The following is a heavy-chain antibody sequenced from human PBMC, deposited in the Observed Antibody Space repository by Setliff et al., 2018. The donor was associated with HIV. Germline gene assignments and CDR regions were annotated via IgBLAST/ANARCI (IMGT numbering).Heavy chain of an antibody. J-gene: IGHJ3*02. Sequence: ASVKVSCKASGYTFTRYFMHCVRQAPGQGLEWLGMINPSGGSTWYAQKFQGRVTMTRDTSASTAYMELSSLRSEDTAIYYCVRDVKTYDIWGQGTMVTVSS. CDR1: GYTFTRYF. CDR3: VRDVKTYDI. CDR2: INPSGGST. V-gene: IGHV1-46*01.